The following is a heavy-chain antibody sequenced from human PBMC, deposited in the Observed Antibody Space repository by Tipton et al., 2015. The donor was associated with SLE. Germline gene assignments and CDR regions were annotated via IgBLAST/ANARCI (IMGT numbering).Heavy chain of an antibody. CDR2: INHSGNT. CDR1: GGSFSAYY. V-gene: IGHV4-34*01. Sequence: TLSLTCGVYGGSFSAYYWSWIRQPPGKGLEWIGEINHSGNTNYNPSLKRRVTISVDTSKNQFSLKLSSVTAADTAVYYCVLDYDDYPPDYWGQGTLVSVSA. J-gene: IGHJ4*02. CDR3: VLDYDDYPPDY. D-gene: IGHD4-17*01.